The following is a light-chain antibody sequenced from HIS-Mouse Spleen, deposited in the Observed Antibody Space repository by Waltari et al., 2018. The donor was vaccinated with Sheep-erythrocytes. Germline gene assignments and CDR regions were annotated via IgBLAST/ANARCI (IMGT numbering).Light chain of an antibody. CDR1: QGVSTN. CDR3: QQYNNWPPGT. V-gene: IGKV3-15*01. CDR2: GAS. J-gene: IGKJ2*02. Sequence: EIVMTQSPATLSVSPGERATLSCRASQGVSTNLAWYPQKPGQAPRLLIYGASTRATGIPARFSGSGSGTEFTLTISSMQSEDFAVYYCQQYNNWPPGTFGQGTKLEIK.